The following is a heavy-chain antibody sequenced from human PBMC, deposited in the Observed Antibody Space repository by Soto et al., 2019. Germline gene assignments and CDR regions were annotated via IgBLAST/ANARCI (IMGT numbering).Heavy chain of an antibody. V-gene: IGHV1-3*01. D-gene: IGHD3-10*01. Sequence: XAVKGSCKAAGYPFTSYARHWGRQTPGQRLEWMGWINAGNGNTKYSQKFQGRVTITRDTSASTAYMELSSLRSEDTAVYYCAINGFMNGSGSYPLYELDVWGQGTTVTVSS. CDR1: GYPFTSYA. CDR3: AINGFMNGSGSYPLYELDV. J-gene: IGHJ6*02. CDR2: INAGNGNT.